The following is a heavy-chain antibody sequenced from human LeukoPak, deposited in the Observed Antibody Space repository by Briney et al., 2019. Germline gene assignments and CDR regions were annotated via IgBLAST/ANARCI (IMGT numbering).Heavy chain of an antibody. Sequence: QSGGSLRLSCAASGFTVSSNYMSWVRQSPGKGLEWASVIYRGDNTYYADSVKGRFTVSRDNSKNTLYLQMNSLRAEDTAVYYCARGGARQQLVGNYFDYWGQGTLVTVSS. J-gene: IGHJ4*02. CDR3: ARGGARQQLVGNYFDY. V-gene: IGHV3-53*01. D-gene: IGHD6-13*01. CDR2: IYRGDNT. CDR1: GFTVSSNY.